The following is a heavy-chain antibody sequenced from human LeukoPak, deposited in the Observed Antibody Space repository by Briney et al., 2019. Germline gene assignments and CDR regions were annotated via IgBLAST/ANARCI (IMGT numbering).Heavy chain of an antibody. CDR2: ISSSGSTI. V-gene: IGHV3-48*03. J-gene: IGHJ6*02. CDR3: ARDQYYYGMDV. CDR1: GFTFSSYE. Sequence: GGSLRLSCAASGFTFSSYEMNWVRQAPGKGLEWVSYISSSGSTIYYADSVKGRLTISRDNAKNSLYLQMNSLRAEDTAVYYCARDQYYYGMDVWGQGTTVTVSS.